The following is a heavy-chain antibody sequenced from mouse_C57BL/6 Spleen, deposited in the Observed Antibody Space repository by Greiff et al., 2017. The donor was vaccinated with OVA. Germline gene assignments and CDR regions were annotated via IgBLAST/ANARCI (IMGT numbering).Heavy chain of an antibody. CDR1: GFTFSSYT. J-gene: IGHJ1*03. CDR3: ARVGYFDV. Sequence: EVQVVESGGGLVKPGGSLKLSCAASGFTFSSYTMSWVRQTPEKRLEWVATISGGGGNTYYPDSVKGRFTISRDNAKNTLYLQMSSLRSEDTALYYCARVGYFDVWGTGTTVTVSS. CDR2: ISGGGGNT. V-gene: IGHV5-9*01.